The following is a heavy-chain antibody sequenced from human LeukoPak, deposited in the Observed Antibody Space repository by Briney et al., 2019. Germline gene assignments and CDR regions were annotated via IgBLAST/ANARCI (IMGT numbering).Heavy chain of an antibody. Sequence: GGSLRLSCAASGFSFSSYSMNWVRQAPGKGLEWVSSISSGSTYIYYAGSVKGRFTISRDNAKNSLYLQVSTLRAEDTAVYYCAREISSSTSFDYWGQGTLVTVSS. CDR3: AREISSSTSFDY. CDR1: GFSFSSYS. CDR2: ISSGSTYI. J-gene: IGHJ4*02. V-gene: IGHV3-21*01. D-gene: IGHD2-2*01.